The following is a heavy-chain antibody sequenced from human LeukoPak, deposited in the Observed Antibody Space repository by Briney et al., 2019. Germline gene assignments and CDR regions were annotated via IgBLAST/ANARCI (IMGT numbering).Heavy chain of an antibody. CDR1: GCSFTSYW. J-gene: IGHJ4*02. CDR2: IYPGDSDT. Sequence: GGSMRLSCKGSGCSFTSYWIGWVRQMPGEGLEWMGIIYPGDSDTRYSPSFQGQVTISAGKSLSPAYQQWRSLKASDTDMYYCARLDCSSTRCYSSVRAVDRANHPALFDYWGQGTLVTVSS. D-gene: IGHD2-2*01. V-gene: IGHV5-51*01. CDR3: ARLDCSSTRCYSSVRAVDRANHPALFDY.